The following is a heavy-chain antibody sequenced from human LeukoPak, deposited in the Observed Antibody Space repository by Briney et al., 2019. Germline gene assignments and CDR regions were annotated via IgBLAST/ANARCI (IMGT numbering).Heavy chain of an antibody. D-gene: IGHD1-1*01. CDR3: ARVRGTSGTTAFAFDI. CDR1: GFAFSNYG. V-gene: IGHV3-23*01. CDR2: ITGSGSTT. J-gene: IGHJ3*02. Sequence: GGTLRLSCAASGFAFSNYGMNWVRQAPGKGLEWVSGITGSGSTTYCADSEQGRFTISRDNSKNTLYLQMNSLRAEDTAVYYCARVRGTSGTTAFAFDIWGQGTMVTVSS.